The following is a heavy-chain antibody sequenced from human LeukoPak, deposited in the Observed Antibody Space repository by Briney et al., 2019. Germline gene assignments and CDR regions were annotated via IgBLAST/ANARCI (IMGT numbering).Heavy chain of an antibody. J-gene: IGHJ4*01. CDR2: MFYGGTN. Sequence: SETLSLTCSVSGGSLSNADYYWGWIRQAPGKGLEWIGSMFYGGTNHYNPSLKSRATISVDTSKNQFSLKLTSVTAADAAIYYCARQLPTAAADTRGYFDYWGQGAVVTVSS. CDR3: ARQLPTAAADTRGYFDY. D-gene: IGHD6-13*01. V-gene: IGHV4-39*01. CDR1: GGSLSNADYY.